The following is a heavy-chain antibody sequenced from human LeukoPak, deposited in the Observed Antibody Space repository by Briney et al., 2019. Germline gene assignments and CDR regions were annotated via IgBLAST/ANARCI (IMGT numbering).Heavy chain of an antibody. Sequence: GGSLRLSCAASGFTFSNYNMNWVRQAPGKGLEWVSSISSSNNYIYYADSVKGRFTTSRDNSKNTLYLQMNSLRAEDTAVYYCAKARYSSSSYLDYWGQGTLVTVSS. D-gene: IGHD6-6*01. CDR1: GFTFSNYN. J-gene: IGHJ4*02. V-gene: IGHV3-21*04. CDR3: AKARYSSSSYLDY. CDR2: ISSSNNYI.